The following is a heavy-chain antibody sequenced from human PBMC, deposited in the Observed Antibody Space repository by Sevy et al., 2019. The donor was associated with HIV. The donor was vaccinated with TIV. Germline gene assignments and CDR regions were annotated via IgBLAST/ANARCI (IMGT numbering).Heavy chain of an antibody. CDR3: GRGADYYASSGANCDY. V-gene: IGHV3-33*01. CDR1: GFTFSKYG. J-gene: IGHJ4*02. CDR2: IWYDGSNK. D-gene: IGHD3-22*01. Sequence: GGSLRLSCAASGFTFSKYGMHWVRQAPGKGLEWVALIWYDGSNKYYADSVKGRFTIARDKSKNTLYLQMNSLRTEDTAVYYCGRGADYYASSGANCDYWGQGTLVTVSS.